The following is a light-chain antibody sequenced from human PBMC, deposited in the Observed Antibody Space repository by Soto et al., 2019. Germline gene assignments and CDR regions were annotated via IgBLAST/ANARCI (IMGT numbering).Light chain of an antibody. Sequence: QAVVTQPPSVSAAPGQKVTISCSGSSSNIGNNYVSWYQQLPETAPKLLISDNNRRPSGIPDRFSGSKSGTSATLGITGLQTGDEAEYYCGTWDSSLSAVVFGGGTKVTVL. J-gene: IGLJ2*01. CDR1: SSNIGNNY. CDR2: DNN. V-gene: IGLV1-51*01. CDR3: GTWDSSLSAVV.